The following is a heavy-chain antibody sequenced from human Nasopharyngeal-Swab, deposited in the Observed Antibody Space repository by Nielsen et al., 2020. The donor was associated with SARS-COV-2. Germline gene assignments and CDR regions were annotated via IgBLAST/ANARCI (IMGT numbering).Heavy chain of an antibody. J-gene: IGHJ4*02. CDR2: IYYGGST. CDR1: GGSISSSTYY. Sequence: SETLSLTCTVSGGSISSSTYYRAWIRQPPGKGLEWIGSIYYGGSTYYNPSLKSRVTISVDTSKNQFSLKLSSVTAADTAAYYCATLSSSWYEYYFDYWGQGTLVTVSS. V-gene: IGHV4-39*01. CDR3: ATLSSSWYEYYFDY. D-gene: IGHD6-13*01.